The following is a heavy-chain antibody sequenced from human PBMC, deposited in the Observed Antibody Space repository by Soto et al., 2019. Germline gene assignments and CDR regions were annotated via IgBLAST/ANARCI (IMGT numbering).Heavy chain of an antibody. J-gene: IGHJ4*02. CDR3: ARGWGSSWSYFDY. CDR1: GFTFSSYW. CDR2: IKQDGSEK. D-gene: IGHD6-13*01. Sequence: GGSLRLSCAASGFTFSSYWMSWVRQAPGKGLEWVANIKQDGSEKYYVDSVKGRFTISRDNAKNSLYLQMNSLRAEDTAVYYCARGWGSSWSYFDYWGQGTLVTVSS. V-gene: IGHV3-7*01.